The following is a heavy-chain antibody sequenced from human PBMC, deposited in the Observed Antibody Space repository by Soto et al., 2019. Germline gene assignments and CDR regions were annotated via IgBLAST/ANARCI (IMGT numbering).Heavy chain of an antibody. CDR1: GYTFTNYA. CDR3: TTGFPFWFDP. D-gene: IGHD3-3*01. Sequence: QVQLVQSGAGEKKPGASVKVSCKASGYTFTNYAMHWVRQAPGQKLEWMGWINAGNGYTQYSQQFQGKVTITRDSSARTADMKLGSLRSEDTVVYSRTTGFPFWFDPWGQETLVTVSS. CDR2: INAGNGYT. J-gene: IGHJ5*01. V-gene: IGHV1-3*05.